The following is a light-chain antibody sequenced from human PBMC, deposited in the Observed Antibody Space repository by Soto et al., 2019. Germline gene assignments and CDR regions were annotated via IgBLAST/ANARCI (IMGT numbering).Light chain of an antibody. CDR2: SNN. CDR3: AAWDDRLNGVL. CDR1: SSNIGSNT. J-gene: IGLJ2*01. Sequence: QSVLTQPPSASGTPGQRVTISCSGGSSNIGSNTVNWYQQLPGTAPKLLIYSNNPRPSGVPDRFSGSKSGTSASLAISGLQSEDEADYYCAAWDDRLNGVLFGGGTKVTVL. V-gene: IGLV1-44*01.